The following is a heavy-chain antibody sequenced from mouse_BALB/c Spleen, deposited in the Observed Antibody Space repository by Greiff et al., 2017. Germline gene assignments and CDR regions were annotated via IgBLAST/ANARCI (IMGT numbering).Heavy chain of an antibody. V-gene: IGHV5-6-4*01. CDR1: GFSFSSYT. CDR3: TGDEVRGYFEY. J-gene: IGHJ2*01. CDR2: ISSGGSYT. D-gene: IGHD2-14*01. Sequence: EVQGVESGGGLVKPGGSLKLSCAASGFSFSSYTMSWVRQTPEKRLEWVATISSGGSYTYYPDSVKGRFTISRDNAKNTLYLQMSSLKTEDTAMYYGTGDEVRGYFEYWGQGTTLTVSS.